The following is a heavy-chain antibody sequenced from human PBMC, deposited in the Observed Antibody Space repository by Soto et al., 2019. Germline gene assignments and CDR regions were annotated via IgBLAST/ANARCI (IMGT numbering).Heavy chain of an antibody. CDR1: GGSFSGYY. V-gene: IGHV4-34*01. J-gene: IGHJ6*02. CDR3: ALILTGYYKGGMDV. Sequence: TSETLSLTCAVYGGSFSGYYWSWIRQPPGKGLEWIGEINHSGSTNYNPSLKSRVTISVDTSKNQFSLKLSSVTAADTAVYYCALILTGYYKGGMDVWGQGTTVTVSS. D-gene: IGHD3-9*01. CDR2: INHSGST.